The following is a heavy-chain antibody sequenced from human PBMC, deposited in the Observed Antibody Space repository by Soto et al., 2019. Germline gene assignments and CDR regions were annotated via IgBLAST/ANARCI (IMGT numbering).Heavy chain of an antibody. CDR2: IGYDGSNK. D-gene: IGHD6-19*01. V-gene: IGHV3-33*01. CDR3: ARDRGGSGSVNWFDP. CDR1: DFTFSGYA. J-gene: IGHJ5*02. Sequence: QVQLVESGGAVARPGGSLSPSVQASDFTFSGYAWHGARQAPGKGLGGVAVIGYDGSNKYYADSVKGRFTISRDNSKNTLYLQMNSLRAEDTAVYYCARDRGGSGSVNWFDPWGQGTLVTVSS.